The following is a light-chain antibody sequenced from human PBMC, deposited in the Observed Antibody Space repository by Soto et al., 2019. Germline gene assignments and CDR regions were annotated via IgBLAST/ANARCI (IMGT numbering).Light chain of an antibody. CDR1: SSDVGGYNY. V-gene: IGLV2-14*01. CDR3: SSYTSSSTHGV. Sequence: QSALTQPASVSGSPGQSITISCTGTSSDVGGYNYVSWYQQHPGKAPKLMIYEVSNRPSGVSSRFSGSKSGNTASLTISGLQAEDEADYYRSSYTSSSTHGVFGGGTKLTVL. J-gene: IGLJ3*02. CDR2: EVS.